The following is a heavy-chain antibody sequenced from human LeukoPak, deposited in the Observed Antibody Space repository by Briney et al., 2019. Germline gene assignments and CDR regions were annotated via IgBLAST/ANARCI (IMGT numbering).Heavy chain of an antibody. CDR2: ISYDGSNK. D-gene: IGHD2-15*01. V-gene: IGHV3-30*18. CDR1: GFTFSSYG. Sequence: PGGSLRLSCAASGFTFSSYGMHWVRQAPGKGLEWVAVISYDGSNKYYADSVKGRFTISRDNSKNTLYLQMNSLRAEDTAVYYCAKFVNPSYCSGGSCYPPPESSVDYWGQGTLVTVSS. J-gene: IGHJ4*02. CDR3: AKFVNPSYCSGGSCYPPPESSVDY.